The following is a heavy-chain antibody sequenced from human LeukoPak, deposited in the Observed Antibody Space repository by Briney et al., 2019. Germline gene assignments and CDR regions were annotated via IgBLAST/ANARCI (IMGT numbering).Heavy chain of an antibody. Sequence: PGGSLRLSCAASGFTFSDYYMSWIRQAPGKGLEWVSYISSSGSTIYYADSVKGRFTISRDNAKNSLYLQMNSLRAEDTGVYYCARIYISGSYWDYWGQGTLVTVSS. D-gene: IGHD3-10*01. CDR2: ISSSGSTI. V-gene: IGHV3-11*04. J-gene: IGHJ4*02. CDR3: ARIYISGSYWDY. CDR1: GFTFSDYY.